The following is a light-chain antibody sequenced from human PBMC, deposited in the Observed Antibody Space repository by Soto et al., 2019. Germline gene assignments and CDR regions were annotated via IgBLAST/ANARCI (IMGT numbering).Light chain of an antibody. Sequence: EIVMTQSPLSLSVTPGESASVSCRCSQSLLNTNGHNYVNWYVQKPGRSPQLLIHLASNRASGVPDRISGSGSGTEFTLEISRVEAEDVGVYYCMEALDTWTFGQGTKVEIK. CDR3: MEALDTWT. CDR2: LAS. V-gene: IGKV2-28*01. CDR1: QSLLNTNGHNY. J-gene: IGKJ1*01.